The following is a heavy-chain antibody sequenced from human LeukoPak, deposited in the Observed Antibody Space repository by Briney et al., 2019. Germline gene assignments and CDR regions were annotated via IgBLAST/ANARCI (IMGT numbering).Heavy chain of an antibody. CDR3: ASSEAPITPPPYGMGV. V-gene: IGHV4-34*09. CDR2: INHSGST. CDR1: GGSFSGYY. J-gene: IGHJ6*02. D-gene: IGHD5-12*01. Sequence: SETLSLTCAVYGGSFSGYYWSWIRQPPGKGLEWIGEINHSGSTNYNPSLKSRVTISVDTSKNQFSLKLGSVTAADTALYYCASSEAPITPPPYGMGVWGQGTKVTVSS.